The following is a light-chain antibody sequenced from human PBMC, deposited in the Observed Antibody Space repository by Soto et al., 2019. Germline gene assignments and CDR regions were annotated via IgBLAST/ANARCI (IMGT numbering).Light chain of an antibody. CDR2: GIS. J-gene: IGKJ5*01. CDR3: QQHGQWPIT. V-gene: IGKV3D-15*01. Sequence: EIVMTQSPATLSVSPGERATLSCRASQSVNSNYLAWYQQKPGQAPRLLIYGISKRATDIPDRFSGSGSGTGFTFTISSLQPEDFATYYCQQHGQWPITFGQGTRLEIK. CDR1: QSVNSN.